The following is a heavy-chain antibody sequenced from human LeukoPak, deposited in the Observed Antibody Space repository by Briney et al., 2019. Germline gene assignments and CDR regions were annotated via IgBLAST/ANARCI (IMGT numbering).Heavy chain of an antibody. V-gene: IGHV3-23*01. CDR2: ITGGGGAT. CDR1: GFTFSSFA. J-gene: IGHJ3*02. CDR3: AKQVEASVAGTGVAFNI. D-gene: IGHD6-19*01. Sequence: GVSLRLSRAASGFTFSSFAMSWVRQAPGKGLEWVSGITGGGGATYYADSVKGRFTISRDNSRSTLYLQMNSLRVEDTAVYYCAKQVEASVAGTGVAFNIWGQGTMVTVSS.